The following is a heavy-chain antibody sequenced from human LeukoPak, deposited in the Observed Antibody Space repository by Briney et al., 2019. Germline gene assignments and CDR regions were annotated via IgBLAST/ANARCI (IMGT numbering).Heavy chain of an antibody. CDR3: ARRSHDYDFWNGYYYYFDY. V-gene: IGHV1-18*01. J-gene: IGHJ4*02. Sequence: KFQGRVTMTTDTSTSTAYMELRSLRSDDTAVYYCARRSHDYDFWNGYYYYFDYWGQGTLVTVSS. D-gene: IGHD3-3*01.